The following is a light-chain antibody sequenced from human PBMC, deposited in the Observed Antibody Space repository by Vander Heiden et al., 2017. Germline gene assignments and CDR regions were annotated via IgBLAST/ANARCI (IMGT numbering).Light chain of an antibody. CDR2: KAS. J-gene: IGKJ2*01. Sequence: DIQMTHSPPPLSASVGDRVTIKCRASQSISSWLAWYQQKPGKAPKLLIYKASSLESGVPSRFSGSGSGTEFTLTISSLQPDDFATYYCQQYNSYHTFGQGTKLEIK. CDR3: QQYNSYHT. V-gene: IGKV1-5*03. CDR1: QSISSW.